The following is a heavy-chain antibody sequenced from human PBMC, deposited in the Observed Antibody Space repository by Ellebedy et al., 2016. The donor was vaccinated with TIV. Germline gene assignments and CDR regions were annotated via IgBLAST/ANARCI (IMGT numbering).Heavy chain of an antibody. J-gene: IGHJ4*02. CDR3: TRRTFGSGGYHGY. V-gene: IGHV3-73*01. CDR2: IRSKVNSYAT. Sequence: GESLKISCAASGFSFSGSAMHWVRQASGKGLEWVGRIRSKVNSYATSYAASVKARFTISRDDSKNTAYLQMNSLKTEDTAVYYCTRRTFGSGGYHGYWGQGTLVTVSS. D-gene: IGHD2-15*01. CDR1: GFSFSGSA.